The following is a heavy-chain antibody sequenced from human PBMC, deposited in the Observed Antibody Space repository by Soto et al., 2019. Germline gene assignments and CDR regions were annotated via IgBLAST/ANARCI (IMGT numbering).Heavy chain of an antibody. J-gene: IGHJ3*02. CDR2: IYHSGST. CDR1: GGSISSYY. Sequence: PSETLSLTCTVSGGSISSYYWSWIRQPPGKGLEWIGEIYHSGSTNYNPSLKSRVTISVDTSKNQFSLKLSSVTAADTAVYYCARAPRPSVFAFDIWGQGTMVNVSS. CDR3: ARAPRPSVFAFDI. D-gene: IGHD6-6*01. V-gene: IGHV4-59*12.